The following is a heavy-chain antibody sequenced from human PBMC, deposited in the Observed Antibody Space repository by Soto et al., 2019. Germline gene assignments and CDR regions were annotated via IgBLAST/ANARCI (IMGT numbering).Heavy chain of an antibody. V-gene: IGHV3-11*06. J-gene: IGHJ5*02. CDR2: ISSSSSYT. D-gene: IGHD3-22*01. CDR3: ERDPYDSSGSNWFDP. CDR1: GFTFSDYY. Sequence: GGSLRLSCAASGFTFSDYYMSWIRQAPGKGLEWVSYISSSSSYTNYADSVKGRFTISRDNAKNSLYLQMNSLRAEDTAVYYCERDPYDSSGSNWFDPWGQGTLVTVSS.